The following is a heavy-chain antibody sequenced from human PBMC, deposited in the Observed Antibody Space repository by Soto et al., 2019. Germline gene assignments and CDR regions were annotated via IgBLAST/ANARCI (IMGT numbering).Heavy chain of an antibody. V-gene: IGHV3-30*18. Sequence: GGSLRLSCAASGFTFSSYGMHWVRQAPGKGLEWVAVISYDGSNKYYADSVKGRFTISRDNSKNTLYLQMNSLRAEDTAVYYCAKRLRYFDWLSSLDYWGQGTLVTVSS. D-gene: IGHD3-9*01. J-gene: IGHJ4*02. CDR3: AKRLRYFDWLSSLDY. CDR2: ISYDGSNK. CDR1: GFTFSSYG.